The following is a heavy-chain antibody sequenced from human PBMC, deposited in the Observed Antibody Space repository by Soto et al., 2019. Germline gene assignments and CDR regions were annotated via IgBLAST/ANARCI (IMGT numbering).Heavy chain of an antibody. CDR1: GFIFNNYA. CDR3: VRRAGGAVVWYYDL. J-gene: IGHJ2*01. V-gene: IGHV3-23*01. CDR2: VSGRGGSA. D-gene: IGHD2-21*01. Sequence: VQLLESGGGLVQRGGSLRLSCAASGFIFNNYAMTWVRQAPGKGLEWVARVSGRGGSAYYADSVKGRLTISRDNSNNTLYLQMTNVRGEDTAVYYCVRRAGGAVVWYYDLWGRGTLVSVSS.